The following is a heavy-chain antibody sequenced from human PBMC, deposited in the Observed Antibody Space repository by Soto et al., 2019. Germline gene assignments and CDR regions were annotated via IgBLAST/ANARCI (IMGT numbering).Heavy chain of an antibody. Sequence: QVQLVESGGGLVKPGGFLRLSCAASGFTFSAYYMSWIRQAPGKGLEWISYISSSGDTGNYADSVKGRFTVSRDNAKNSLYLQMNSLRAEDTAVYYCARDRGAVVGQYFDYWGQGTLVTVSS. CDR3: ARDRGAVVGQYFDY. CDR2: ISSSGDTG. V-gene: IGHV3-11*01. J-gene: IGHJ4*02. CDR1: GFTFSAYY. D-gene: IGHD6-19*01.